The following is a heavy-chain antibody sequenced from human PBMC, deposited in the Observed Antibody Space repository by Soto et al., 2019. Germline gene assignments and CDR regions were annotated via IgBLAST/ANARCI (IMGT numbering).Heavy chain of an antibody. V-gene: IGHV4-4*02. J-gene: IGHJ4*02. CDR1: SASIITEQR. CDR3: ARSFGWYAIDH. D-gene: IGHD6-19*01. Sequence: QMQLQESGPGLVKPSETLSLTCAVSSASIITEQRWTWVRQPPGKGLEWIGEIHHSGSTNNNPSLRSRVTMSVHKSKIQFSLNLNSVTAADTALYYCARSFGWYAIDHWGQGTLVTVSS. CDR2: IHHSGST.